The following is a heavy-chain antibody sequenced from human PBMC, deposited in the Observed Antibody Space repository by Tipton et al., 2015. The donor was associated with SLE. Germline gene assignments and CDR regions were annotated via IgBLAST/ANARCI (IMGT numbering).Heavy chain of an antibody. Sequence: TLSLTCTVSGGSISSGGYYWSWIRQHPGKGLEWIGYIYYSGSTYYNPSLKSRVTISVDTSKNQFSLKLSSVTAADTAVYYCARDHYYDSSGYYSGAFDIWDQGTMVTVSS. D-gene: IGHD3-22*01. J-gene: IGHJ3*02. CDR1: GGSISSGGYY. CDR2: IYYSGST. CDR3: ARDHYYDSSGYYSGAFDI. V-gene: IGHV4-31*03.